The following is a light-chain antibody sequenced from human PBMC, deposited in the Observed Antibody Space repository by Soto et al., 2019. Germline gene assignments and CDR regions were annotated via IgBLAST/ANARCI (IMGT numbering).Light chain of an antibody. CDR3: LQQKGYPRT. Sequence: NVLAQSTAALSSSPGDRRSLPCMASQSVSTYFAWYQQKHGQXPRXXIYDSSYRAAGIPARFSGTRSGTAGNINISSLETEDVQTYECLQQKGYPRTFSLGTRLEIK. J-gene: IGKJ5*01. CDR2: DSS. CDR1: QSVSTY. V-gene: IGKV3-11*01.